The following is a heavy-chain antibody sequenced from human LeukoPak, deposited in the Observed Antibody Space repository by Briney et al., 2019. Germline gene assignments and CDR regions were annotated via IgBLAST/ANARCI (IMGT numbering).Heavy chain of an antibody. CDR2: IGSGGDT. CDR1: GFSFSSYD. CDR3: AGAVAGTDEIDS. Sequence: GGSLRLSCAGSGFSFSSYDMLWVRQATGKGLEWVSAIGSGGDTYYAGSVKGRFTISRESAKNSFYLQTNSLSAGDTAVYFCAGAVAGTDEIDSWGQGTLVTVSS. D-gene: IGHD6-19*01. J-gene: IGHJ4*02. V-gene: IGHV3-13*01.